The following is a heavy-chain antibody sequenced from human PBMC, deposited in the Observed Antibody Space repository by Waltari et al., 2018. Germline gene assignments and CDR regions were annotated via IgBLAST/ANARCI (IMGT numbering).Heavy chain of an antibody. J-gene: IGHJ5*02. Sequence: QVQLVQSGPEVKKPGASVKVSCKASGSTFTSYDINWVRQTQGQGLEWMGWINPNTGNTGFSQKFQDRLIMTTKPSINTAYMELPGLTSEDTGVYYCARGAAPGKGAHWFDPWGQGTLVTVSS. V-gene: IGHV1-8*01. D-gene: IGHD3-16*01. CDR2: INPNTGNT. CDR1: GSTFTSYD. CDR3: ARGAAPGKGAHWFDP.